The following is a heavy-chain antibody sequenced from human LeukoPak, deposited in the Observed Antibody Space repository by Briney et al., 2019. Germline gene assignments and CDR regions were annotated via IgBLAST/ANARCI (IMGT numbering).Heavy chain of an antibody. J-gene: IGHJ5*02. CDR2: IIPIFGIA. CDR3: ARSMVVAAIVNWFDP. Sequence: GASVRVSCKASGGTFSSYAISWVRQAPGQGLEWMGGIIPIFGIANYAQKFQGRVTITADESTSTAYMELSSLRSEDTAVYYCARSMVVAAIVNWFDPWGQGTLVTVSS. V-gene: IGHV1-69*13. CDR1: GGTFSSYA. D-gene: IGHD2-15*01.